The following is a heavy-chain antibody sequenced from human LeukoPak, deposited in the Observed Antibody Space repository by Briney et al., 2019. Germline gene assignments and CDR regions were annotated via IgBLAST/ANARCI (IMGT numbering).Heavy chain of an antibody. D-gene: IGHD6-19*01. J-gene: IGHJ4*02. CDR2: IWYDGSNK. V-gene: IGHV3-33*01. Sequence: GGSLRLSCAASGFTFSSYGMHWVRQAPGKGLEWVAVIWYDGSNKYYADSVKGRFTISRDNSKNTLYLQMNSLRAEDTAVYYCAREEQTAGPLFDYWGQGTLVTVSS. CDR1: GFTFSSYG. CDR3: AREEQTAGPLFDY.